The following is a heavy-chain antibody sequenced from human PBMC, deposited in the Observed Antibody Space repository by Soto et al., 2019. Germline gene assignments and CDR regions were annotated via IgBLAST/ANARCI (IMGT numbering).Heavy chain of an antibody. D-gene: IGHD3-22*01. V-gene: IGHV4-59*01. CDR1: GTSINSYY. CDR3: ARDRYYDNSGRYYYYCGMDV. J-gene: IGHJ6*02. CDR2: IFYSGST. Sequence: SETLSLTCTVSGTSINSYYWSWIRQPPGKGLEWIGYIFYSGSTNYNPSLKSRVTVSVDTSKNQFSLKLSSVTAADTAVYYCARDRYYDNSGRYYYYCGMDVRGQETTVTVSS.